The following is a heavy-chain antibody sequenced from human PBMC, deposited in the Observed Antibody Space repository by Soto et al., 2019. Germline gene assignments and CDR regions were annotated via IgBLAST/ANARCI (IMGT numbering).Heavy chain of an antibody. J-gene: IGHJ6*04. CDR3: ARGSDCYNFGAVS. CDR2: ISPKLGSA. D-gene: IGHD2-21*01. V-gene: IGHV1-69*01. CDR1: GGGNLRDYR. Sequence: QVQLVQSGAEVKEPGSSVKVSCKASGGGNLRDYRTTWVRRAPGQGLEWMGGISPKLGSANYAQNFQGRVTITADASTNTVYMKLRSLSSVDTAVYYCARGSDCYNFGAVSWCKGTTVTAYS.